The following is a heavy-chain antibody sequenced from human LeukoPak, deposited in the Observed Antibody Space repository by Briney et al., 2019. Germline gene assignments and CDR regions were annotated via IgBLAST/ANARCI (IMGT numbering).Heavy chain of an antibody. CDR3: ARSYSSSWFYFDY. V-gene: IGHV4-34*01. J-gene: IGHJ4*02. D-gene: IGHD6-13*01. Sequence: SETLSLTCAVYGGSFSGYYWSWIRQPPGKGLEWIGEINHSGSTNYNPSLKSRVTISVDTSKNQFSLKLSSVTAADTAVYYCARSYSSSWFYFDYWGQGTLVTVSS. CDR1: GGSFSGYY. CDR2: INHSGST.